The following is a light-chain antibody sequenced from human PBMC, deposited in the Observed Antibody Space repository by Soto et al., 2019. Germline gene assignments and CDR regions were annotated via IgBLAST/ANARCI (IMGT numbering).Light chain of an antibody. V-gene: IGKV3-11*01. CDR1: QSVSSNY. CDR2: AAS. J-gene: IGKJ4*01. CDR3: QQRSNWPPLT. Sequence: EVVLTQSPGTLSLSPGERATLSCRASQSVSSNYLAWFQQKPGQAPRLLIYAASNRATGIPARFSGSGSGTDFTLTISSLEPEDFAVYYCQQRSNWPPLTFGGGTKVDIK.